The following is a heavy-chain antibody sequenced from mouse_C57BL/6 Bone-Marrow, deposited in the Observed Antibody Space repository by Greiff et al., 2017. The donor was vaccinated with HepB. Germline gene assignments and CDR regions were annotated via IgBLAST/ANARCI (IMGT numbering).Heavy chain of an antibody. Sequence: VQLQQSGPELVKPGASVKMSCKASGYTFTDYNMHWVKQSHGKSLEWIGYINPNNGGTSYNQKFKGKATLTVNKSSSTAYMELRSLTSEDSAVYYCARIIYYGNYDWYFDVWGTGTTVTVSS. CDR2: INPNNGGT. J-gene: IGHJ1*03. CDR1: GYTFTDYN. V-gene: IGHV1-22*01. D-gene: IGHD2-1*01. CDR3: ARIIYYGNYDWYFDV.